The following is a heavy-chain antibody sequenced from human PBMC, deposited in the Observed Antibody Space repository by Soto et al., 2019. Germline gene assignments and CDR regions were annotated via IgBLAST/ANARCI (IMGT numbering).Heavy chain of an antibody. CDR2: MSSDGGNT. D-gene: IGHD5-12*01. Sequence: QVQLVESGGGVVQPGRSLRLSCAASGFTFSDYTMHWVRQAPGKELEWVALMSSDGGNTHYTDSVKGRFTISRDNSKNSLYLQMDSLRPEDTTVYYCARDYGDGYYYFDLWGQGTRVTVSS. J-gene: IGHJ4*02. CDR3: ARDYGDGYYYFDL. CDR1: GFTFSDYT. V-gene: IGHV3-30-3*01.